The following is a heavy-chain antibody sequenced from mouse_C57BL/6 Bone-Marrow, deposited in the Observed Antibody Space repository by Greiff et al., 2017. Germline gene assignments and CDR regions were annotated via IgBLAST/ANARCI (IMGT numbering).Heavy chain of an antibody. J-gene: IGHJ3*01. V-gene: IGHV5-6*01. CDR3: ARLSPFAY. CDR1: GFTFSSYG. CDR2: ISSGGSYT. Sequence: EVQGVESGGDLVKPGGSLKLSCAASGFTFSSYGMSWVRQTPDKRLEWVATISSGGSYTYYPDSVKGRFTISRDNAKNTLYLQMSSLKSEDTAMYYCARLSPFAYGGQGTLVTVSA. D-gene: IGHD3-3*01.